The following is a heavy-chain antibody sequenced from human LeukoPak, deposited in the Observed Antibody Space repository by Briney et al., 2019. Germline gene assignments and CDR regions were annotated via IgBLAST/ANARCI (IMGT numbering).Heavy chain of an antibody. D-gene: IGHD6-13*01. CDR1: GFTFGDYA. Sequence: GGSLRLSCTASGFTFGDYAMSWFRQAPGKGLEWVGFIRSKAYGGTTEYAASVKGRFTVSRDDSKSIAYLQMNSLKTEDTAVYYCTRERGDSSSWPNWFDPWGQGTLVTVSS. CDR3: TRERGDSSSWPNWFDP. J-gene: IGHJ5*02. V-gene: IGHV3-49*03. CDR2: IRSKAYGGTT.